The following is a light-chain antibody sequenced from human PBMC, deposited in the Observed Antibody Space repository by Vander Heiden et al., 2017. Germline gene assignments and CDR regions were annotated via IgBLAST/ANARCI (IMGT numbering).Light chain of an antibody. Sequence: QSVLTQPPSASGTPGQRVTISCSGSSSNIGSNTVNWYQHLPGTAPKVLIYSNTERPSGVPDRFSGSKSGASASLAISGLESEDEADYYCAAWDDIRSGVLFGGGTKLTVL. CDR1: SSNIGSNT. J-gene: IGLJ2*01. CDR2: SNT. V-gene: IGLV1-44*01. CDR3: AAWDDIRSGVL.